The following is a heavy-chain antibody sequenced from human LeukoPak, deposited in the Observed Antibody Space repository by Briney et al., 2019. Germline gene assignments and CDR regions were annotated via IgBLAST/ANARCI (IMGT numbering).Heavy chain of an antibody. J-gene: IGHJ2*01. CDR2: IAYDGSNK. Sequence: GRSLRLSCAASGFTFSSYGMHWVRKASGKGLEWVAVIAYDGSNKYYVDSVKGRFTISRDNSKNTLYLQMNSLRAEDTAVYYCAKDPRIAVAGTGSGYFDLWGRGTLVTVSS. CDR1: GFTFSSYG. D-gene: IGHD6-19*01. CDR3: AKDPRIAVAGTGSGYFDL. V-gene: IGHV3-30*18.